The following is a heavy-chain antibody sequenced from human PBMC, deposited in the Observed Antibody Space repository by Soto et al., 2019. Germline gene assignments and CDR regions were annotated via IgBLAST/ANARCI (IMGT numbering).Heavy chain of an antibody. CDR3: ARSIAAPTSRVY. CDR2: IKQDGSEK. Sequence: GSLRLSCAASGFTFSSYWMSWVRQAPGKGLEWVANIKQDGSEKYYLDSVKGRFTISRDNAKNSLYLQMNSLRADDTAVYYCARSIAAPTSRVYWGEGTLVTVSS. CDR1: GFTFSSYW. D-gene: IGHD6-6*01. V-gene: IGHV3-7*01. J-gene: IGHJ4*02.